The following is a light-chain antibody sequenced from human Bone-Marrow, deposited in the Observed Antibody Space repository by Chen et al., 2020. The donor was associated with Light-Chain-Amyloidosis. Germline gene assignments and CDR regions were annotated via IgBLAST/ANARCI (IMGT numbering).Light chain of an antibody. CDR3: QSYDSSLSASNWV. Sequence: QSVLTQPPSVSGAPGQRVTISCTGSSSNIGAGYDVHGYQQLPGTAPKLLIYGNSNRPSGVPDRFSGSQSGTSASLAITGLQAEDEADYYCQSYDSSLSASNWVFGGGTKLTVL. J-gene: IGLJ3*02. V-gene: IGLV1-40*01. CDR1: SSNIGAGYD. CDR2: GNS.